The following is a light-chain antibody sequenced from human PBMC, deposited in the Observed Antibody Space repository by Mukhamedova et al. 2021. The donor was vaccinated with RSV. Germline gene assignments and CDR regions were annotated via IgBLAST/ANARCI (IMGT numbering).Light chain of an antibody. CDR2: TAS. V-gene: IGKV1-17*01. J-gene: IGKJ5*01. CDR3: LQHYDYPFT. Sequence: WYQRRVHGKAPKRLIYTASSLQSGVPSRFSGSGSGTEFTLTISSLQPEDFAIYYCLQHYDYPFTFGQGTRLDIK.